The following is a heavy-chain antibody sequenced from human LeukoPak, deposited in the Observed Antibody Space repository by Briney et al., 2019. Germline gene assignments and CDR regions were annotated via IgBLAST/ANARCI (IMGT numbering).Heavy chain of an antibody. V-gene: IGHV3-15*01. CDR1: GFTFSNAW. CDR2: IKSKTDGGTT. D-gene: IGHD2-15*01. CDR3: TTEELGYCSGGSCYSLYYYYYYMDV. Sequence: PGGSLRLSCAASGFTFSNAWMSWVRKAPGKGLEWVGRIKSKTDGGTTDYAAPVKGRFTISRDDSKNTLYLQMNSLKTEDTAVYYCTTEELGYCSGGSCYSLYYYYYYMDVWGKGTTVTVSS. J-gene: IGHJ6*03.